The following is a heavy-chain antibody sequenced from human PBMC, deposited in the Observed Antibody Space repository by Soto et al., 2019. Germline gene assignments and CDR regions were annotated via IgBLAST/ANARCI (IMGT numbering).Heavy chain of an antibody. V-gene: IGHV1-69*12. CDR3: VRGVYCSGGRCYSQSLTLLYYYGLDV. Sequence: QVELVQSGAEVRKPGSSVKVSCKASGGTFKNYAISWVRQAPGQGLEWMGGIIPTFGTPIYAQKLQGSVTHTADESTRTAYMELSSLRSEDSAVDYCVRGVYCSGGRCYSQSLTLLYYYGLDVWGQGTTVTVSS. CDR1: GGTFKNYA. D-gene: IGHD2-15*01. J-gene: IGHJ6*02. CDR2: IIPTFGTP.